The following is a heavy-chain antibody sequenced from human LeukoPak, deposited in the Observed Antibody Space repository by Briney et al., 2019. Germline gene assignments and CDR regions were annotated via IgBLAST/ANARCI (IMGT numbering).Heavy chain of an antibody. CDR3: AKDETGSEYYYDSSGYHY. J-gene: IGHJ4*02. D-gene: IGHD3-22*01. V-gene: IGHV3-7*03. Sequence: SGGSLRLSCVVSGSMFRNYWMSWLRQAPGKGPEWVANINQDGTKIFEVDFMKGRFTLSRDNAKSSLYLQMNSLRAEDTAVYYCAKDETGSEYYYDSSGYHYWGQGTLVTVSS. CDR1: GSMFRNYW. CDR2: INQDGTKI.